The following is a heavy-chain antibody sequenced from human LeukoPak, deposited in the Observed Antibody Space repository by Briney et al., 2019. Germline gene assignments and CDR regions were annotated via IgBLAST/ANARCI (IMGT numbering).Heavy chain of an antibody. CDR3: ARHEYSGSYYGLSWFDP. CDR1: GGSISSYY. V-gene: IGHV4-4*07. CDR2: IYTSGST. D-gene: IGHD1-26*01. Sequence: SETLSLTCTVSGGSISSYYWSWIRQPAGKGLEWIGRIYTSGSTNYNPSLKSRVTMSVDTSKNQFSLKLSSVTAADTAVYYCARHEYSGSYYGLSWFDPWGQGTLVTVSS. J-gene: IGHJ5*02.